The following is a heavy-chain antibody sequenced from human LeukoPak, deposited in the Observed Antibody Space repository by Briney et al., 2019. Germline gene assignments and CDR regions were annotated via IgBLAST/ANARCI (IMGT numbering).Heavy chain of an antibody. D-gene: IGHD5-18*01. V-gene: IGHV3-15*01. CDR2: IKSKTDGGTT. CDR1: GFTFSNAW. CDR3: TTDARIQLWLSGYYFDY. Sequence: GGPLRHSCAASGFTFSNAWMSWDRQAPANRLEWPRRIKSKTDGGTTDYAAPVKGRFTISRDDSKNTLYLQMNSLKTEDTAVYYCTTDARIQLWLSGYYFDYWGQGTLVTVSS. J-gene: IGHJ4*02.